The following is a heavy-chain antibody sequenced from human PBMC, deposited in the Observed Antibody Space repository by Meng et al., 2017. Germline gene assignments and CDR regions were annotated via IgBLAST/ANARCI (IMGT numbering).Heavy chain of an antibody. CDR3: ARWSIYCSGGSCYSFDY. V-gene: IGHV4-4*02. CDR2: IYHSGST. J-gene: IGHJ4*02. CDR1: GGSISSSNW. Sequence: QVRLQESGPGLGRPSGTLSLTCAVSGGSISSSNWWSWVRQPPGKGLEWIGEIYHSGSTNYNPSLKSRVAISVDKSKNQFSLKLSSVTAADTAVYYCARWSIYCSGGSCYSFDYWGQGTLVTVSS. D-gene: IGHD2-15*01.